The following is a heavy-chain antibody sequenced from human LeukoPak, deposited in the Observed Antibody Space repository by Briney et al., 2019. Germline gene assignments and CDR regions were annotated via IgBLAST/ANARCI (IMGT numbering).Heavy chain of an antibody. CDR1: GYTFTNYY. CDR3: ARGTAAGTDNWFDP. D-gene: IGHD6-13*01. Sequence: ASVKVSCKASGYTFTNYYMHWVRQAPGQGLEWMGIINPSGGSTNYAQKLQGRVTMTTDTSTSTAYMELRSLRSDDTAVYYCARGTAAGTDNWFDPWGQGTLVTVSS. J-gene: IGHJ5*02. CDR2: INPSGGST. V-gene: IGHV1-46*01.